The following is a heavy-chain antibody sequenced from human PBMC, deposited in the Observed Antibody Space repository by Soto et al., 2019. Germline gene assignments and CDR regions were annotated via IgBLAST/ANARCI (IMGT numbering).Heavy chain of an antibody. V-gene: IGHV1-69*13. Sequence: GASVKVSCKASGGTFSSYAVSWVRQAPGQGLEWMGGIIPIFGTANYAQKFQGRATITADESTSTAYMELSSLRSEDTAVYYCARGPYYDILTGYYAYFDYWGQGTLVTVSS. CDR3: ARGPYYDILTGYYAYFDY. J-gene: IGHJ4*02. CDR2: IIPIFGTA. D-gene: IGHD3-9*01. CDR1: GGTFSSYA.